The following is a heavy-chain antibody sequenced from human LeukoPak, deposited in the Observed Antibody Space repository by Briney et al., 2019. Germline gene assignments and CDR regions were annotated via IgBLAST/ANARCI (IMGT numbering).Heavy chain of an antibody. CDR3: ARGGGLDV. CDR2: ISWNSGKI. CDR1: GFIFDDYA. V-gene: IGHV3-9*01. D-gene: IGHD3-16*01. Sequence: GGSLRLSCAASGFIFDDYAIHWVRQAPGKGLEWVSGISWNSGKIGYADSVKGRFTISRDNAKNSLYLQMSNLRAEDTAVYFCARGGGLDVWGQGATVTVSS. J-gene: IGHJ6*02.